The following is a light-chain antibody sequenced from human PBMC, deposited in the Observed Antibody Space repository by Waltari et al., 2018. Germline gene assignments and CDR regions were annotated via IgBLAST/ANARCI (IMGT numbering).Light chain of an antibody. Sequence: QSALTQPASVSGSPGQSITISCTGTSSDVGGYNYVSWYQQHPGKAPKLMIYEGVNRPPGVSTRCSGSKSGNTASLTISGLQAEDEADYYCNSYTTSSTQVFGTGTKVTVL. V-gene: IGLV2-14*01. J-gene: IGLJ1*01. CDR1: SSDVGGYNY. CDR2: EGV. CDR3: NSYTTSSTQV.